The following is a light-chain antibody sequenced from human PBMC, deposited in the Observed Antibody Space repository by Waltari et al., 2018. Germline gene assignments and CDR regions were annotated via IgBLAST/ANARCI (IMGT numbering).Light chain of an antibody. CDR1: QSISSY. J-gene: IGKJ1*01. CDR3: QQSYSTLQT. Sequence: DIQMTQSPSSLSASVGDRVTITCRASQSISSYLNWYQQKPGKVPKLLIYAASSLQSGVPSRFSGSRSGTDFTLTISSLQPEDFATYYCQQSYSTLQTFGQGTKVEIK. CDR2: AAS. V-gene: IGKV1-39*01.